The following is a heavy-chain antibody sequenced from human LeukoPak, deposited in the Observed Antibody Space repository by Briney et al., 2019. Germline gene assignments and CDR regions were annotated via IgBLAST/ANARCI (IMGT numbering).Heavy chain of an antibody. CDR3: ARDNMAAPGNSYYYGLDV. J-gene: IGHJ6*02. CDR1: GVTFSNYA. V-gene: IGHV3-30-3*01. Sequence: GGSLRLSCAAFGVTFSNYAMHWVRQAPGKGLEWVAVISYDGSKKHYADSVTGRFTISRDNSKNTLYLQMTSLRAEDTAVYYCARDNMAAPGNSYYYGLDVWGQGTTVTVSS. CDR2: ISYDGSKK. D-gene: IGHD6-13*01.